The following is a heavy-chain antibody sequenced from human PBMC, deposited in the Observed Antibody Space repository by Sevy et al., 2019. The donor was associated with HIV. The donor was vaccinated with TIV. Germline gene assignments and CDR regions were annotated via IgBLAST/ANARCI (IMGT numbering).Heavy chain of an antibody. J-gene: IGHJ3*02. Sequence: GGSLRLSCAASGFRFSSYGMNWVRQAPGKGLEWVAFLPYDGSKEVYAASVKGRFTISRDNSKNSLYLQMNSLRAEETAVYYCTKDMVTFGGIIANSPGGFDIWGQGTMVTVSS. CDR1: GFRFSSYG. CDR3: TKDMVTFGGIIANSPGGFDI. D-gene: IGHD3-16*02. V-gene: IGHV3-30*02. CDR2: LPYDGSKE.